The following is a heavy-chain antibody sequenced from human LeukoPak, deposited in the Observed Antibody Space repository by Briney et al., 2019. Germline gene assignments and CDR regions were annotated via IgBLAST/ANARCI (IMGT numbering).Heavy chain of an antibody. V-gene: IGHV3-30-3*01. CDR3: AKDWGEATVTNWFDP. CDR2: ISYDGSNK. Sequence: GGSLRLSCAASGFTFSSYAMHWVRQAPGKGLEWVADISYDGSNKYYADSVKGRFTISRDNSKNTLYLQMNSLRAEDTAVYYCAKDWGEATVTNWFDPWGQGTLVTVSS. D-gene: IGHD4-11*01. CDR1: GFTFSSYA. J-gene: IGHJ5*02.